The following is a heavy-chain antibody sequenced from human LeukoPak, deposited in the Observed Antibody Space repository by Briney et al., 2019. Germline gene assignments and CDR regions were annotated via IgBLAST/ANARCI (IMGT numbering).Heavy chain of an antibody. Sequence: PSQTLSFTCTVSGGSISSGDYYWSWIRQPPGKGLEWIGYIYYSGSTYYNPSLKSRVTISVDTSKNQFSLKLSSVTAADSAVYYCARESGGGDSSGQSFDYWGQGTLVTVSS. D-gene: IGHD3-22*01. V-gene: IGHV4-30-4*01. CDR1: GGSISSGDYY. J-gene: IGHJ4*02. CDR2: IYYSGST. CDR3: ARESGGGDSSGQSFDY.